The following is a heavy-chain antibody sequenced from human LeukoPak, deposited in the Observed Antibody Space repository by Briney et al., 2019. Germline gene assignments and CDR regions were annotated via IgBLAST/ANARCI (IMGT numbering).Heavy chain of an antibody. CDR2: ISTYNGNT. V-gene: IGHV1-18*04. J-gene: IGHJ4*02. Sequence: ASVKVSCKASGYTFTSYGFSWVRQAPGQGLEWMGWISTYNGNTIYAQKLQGRVTMTADTSTSTAHMELRSLRSDDTAVYYCARAQYCSSTSCFLLGYWGQGTLVTVSS. D-gene: IGHD2-2*01. CDR3: ARAQYCSSTSCFLLGY. CDR1: GYTFTSYG.